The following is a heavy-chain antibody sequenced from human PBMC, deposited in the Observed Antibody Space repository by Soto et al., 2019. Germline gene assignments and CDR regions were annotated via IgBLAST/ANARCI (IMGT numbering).Heavy chain of an antibody. J-gene: IGHJ4*02. CDR1: GFTFSSYS. CDR2: ISVSSDNI. CDR3: APIGGWGTGWGVAY. D-gene: IGHD6-19*01. V-gene: IGHV3-23*01. Sequence: EVQLLESGGGLVQPGGSLRLSCAASGFTFSSYSMSWVRQAPGKGLEWVSTISVSSDNIRYADSVRGRFTISRDNSKTTLDLQRDSVGAGDTAVYHCAPIGGWGTGWGVAYWGQGTLVTVSS.